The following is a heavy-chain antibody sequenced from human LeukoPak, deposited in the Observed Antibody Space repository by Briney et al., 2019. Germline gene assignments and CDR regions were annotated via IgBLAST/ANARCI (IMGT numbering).Heavy chain of an antibody. CDR1: GGTFSSYA. J-gene: IGHJ1*01. Sequence: SVKVSCKASGGTFSSYAISWVRQAPGQGLEWMGGIIPIFGTANYAQKFQGRVTITADKSTSTAYMELSSLKSKDTAVYYCASCSSTSCYHLGYFQHWGQGTLVTVSS. CDR2: IIPIFGTA. CDR3: ASCSSTSCYHLGYFQH. D-gene: IGHD2-2*01. V-gene: IGHV1-69*06.